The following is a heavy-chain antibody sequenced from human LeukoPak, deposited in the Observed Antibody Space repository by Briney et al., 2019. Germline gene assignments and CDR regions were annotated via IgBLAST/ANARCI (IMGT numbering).Heavy chain of an antibody. Sequence: ASVKVSCKASGYTFTGYYIHWVRDAPGQGLEWMGWINPNSGDTNYAQKFQGRVTMTRDTSISTAYMERNRLTSDDTAVYYCAREEGSYPESLDYWGQGTLVTVSS. CDR1: GYTFTGYY. CDR3: AREEGSYPESLDY. V-gene: IGHV1-2*02. D-gene: IGHD1-26*01. CDR2: INPNSGDT. J-gene: IGHJ4*02.